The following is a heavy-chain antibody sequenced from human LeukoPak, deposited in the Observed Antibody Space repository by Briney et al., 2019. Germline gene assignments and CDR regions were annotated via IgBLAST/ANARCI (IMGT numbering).Heavy chain of an antibody. CDR2: ISSSGTYT. CDR1: GFNFRDYD. D-gene: IGHD3-16*01. J-gene: IGHJ4*02. Sequence: GGSLRLYCAASGFNFRDYDMSWIRQAPGKGLEWVSNISSSGTYTNYADSVKGRFTISRDNAKNSLYLQMNSLRAEDTALYYCARVGRGYYDSAQPFDYWGQGTLVTVSS. CDR3: ARVGRGYYDSAQPFDY. V-gene: IGHV3-11*05.